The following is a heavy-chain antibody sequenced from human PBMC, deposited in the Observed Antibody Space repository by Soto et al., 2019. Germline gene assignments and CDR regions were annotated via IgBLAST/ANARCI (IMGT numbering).Heavy chain of an antibody. J-gene: IGHJ6*02. CDR1: GFTFSSYT. V-gene: IGHV3-30-3*01. D-gene: IGHD2-8*01. Sequence: QVQLVESGGGVVQPGRSLRLACAASGFTFSSYTMHWVRQAPGKGLEWVAVISYDGSNKYYADSVKGRFTISRDNCENTLYLQVNSVRAEDTSVYYCAREYIGVLYYYGMDVWGQGTTVTVSS. CDR3: AREYIGVLYYYGMDV. CDR2: ISYDGSNK.